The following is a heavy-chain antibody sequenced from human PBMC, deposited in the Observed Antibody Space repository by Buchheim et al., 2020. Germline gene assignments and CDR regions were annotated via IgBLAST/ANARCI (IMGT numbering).Heavy chain of an antibody. CDR3: ASTNYDILTGYLYYFDY. CDR1: GFTFSSYW. CDR2: IKQDGSEK. Sequence: EVQLVESGGGLVQPGGSLRLSCAASGFTFSSYWMSWVRQAPGKGLEWVANIKQDGSEKYYVDSVKGRFTISRDNAKNSLYLQMNSLRAEVTAVYYCASTNYDILTGYLYYFDYWGQGTL. V-gene: IGHV3-7*01. D-gene: IGHD3-9*01. J-gene: IGHJ4*02.